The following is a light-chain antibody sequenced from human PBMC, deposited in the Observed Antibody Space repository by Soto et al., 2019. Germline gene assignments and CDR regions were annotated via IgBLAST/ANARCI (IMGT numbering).Light chain of an antibody. Sequence: EVVMTQSPATLSVSPRERATLSCRASQSVSSNLAWYQQKPGQAPRLLIYGASTRATGIPARFSGSGSGTEFTLTISSLQSEDFAVYYCQQGGTFGQGTRLEIK. CDR2: GAS. V-gene: IGKV3-15*01. J-gene: IGKJ5*01. CDR3: QQGGT. CDR1: QSVSSN.